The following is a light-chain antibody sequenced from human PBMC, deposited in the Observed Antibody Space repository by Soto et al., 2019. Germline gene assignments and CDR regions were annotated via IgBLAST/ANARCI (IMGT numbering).Light chain of an antibody. J-gene: IGKJ1*01. Sequence: ETVMTQSPATLAVSPGEIATLSCRTSESVSRKLAWYQQKRGQAPRLLIYGASTRATGIPARFSGSGSGTDFTLTISSLQSEDFAIYSCQQYNNWPPTFGHGTKVEIK. CDR2: GAS. CDR3: QQYNNWPPT. CDR1: ESVSRK. V-gene: IGKV3-15*01.